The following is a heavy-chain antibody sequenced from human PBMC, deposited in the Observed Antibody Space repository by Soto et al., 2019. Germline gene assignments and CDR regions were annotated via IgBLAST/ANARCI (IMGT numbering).Heavy chain of an antibody. D-gene: IGHD5-12*01. CDR2: INADNGNT. V-gene: IGHV1-3*01. CDR1: GYTFTSYA. J-gene: IGHJ3*02. Sequence: EASVKVSCKTSGYTFTSYAVHWVRQAPGQRLEWMGWINADNGNTNYSQKLQGRVTITTDTSTSTAYMKLSSLRSDDTAVYYCARVGNGGYDYDAFAIWGQGTMVTVSS. CDR3: ARVGNGGYDYDAFAI.